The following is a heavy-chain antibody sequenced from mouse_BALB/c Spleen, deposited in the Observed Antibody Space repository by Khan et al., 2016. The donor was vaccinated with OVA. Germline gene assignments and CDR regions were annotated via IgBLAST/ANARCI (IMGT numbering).Heavy chain of an antibody. CDR3: ARQPYYHYNIMDY. CDR1: GFSLTNYG. D-gene: IGHD2-10*01. V-gene: IGHV2-6-1*01. Sequence: QVQLKQSGPGLVAPSQSLSITCTISGFSLTNYGVHWVRQPPGKGLEWLVAIWHDGSTTYNSALKSRLTISKDNSKSQVFLKMNSLQTDDTAMYFCARQPYYHYNIMDYWRQGTSVTVSS. J-gene: IGHJ4*01. CDR2: IWHDGST.